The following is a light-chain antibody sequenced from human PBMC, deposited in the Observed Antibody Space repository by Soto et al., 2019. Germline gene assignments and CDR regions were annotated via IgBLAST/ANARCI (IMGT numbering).Light chain of an antibody. V-gene: IGLV1-40*01. Sequence: QPVLTQPPSVSGAPGQTVTISCTGSSSNIGAGYDVHWYQHLPGTAPKLLIYGNNNRPSGVPDRFSGSKSGTSASLAITGLQAEDETDYYCQSYDSSLSGSVFGGGTQLTVL. CDR2: GNN. J-gene: IGLJ2*01. CDR1: SSNIGAGYD. CDR3: QSYDSSLSGSV.